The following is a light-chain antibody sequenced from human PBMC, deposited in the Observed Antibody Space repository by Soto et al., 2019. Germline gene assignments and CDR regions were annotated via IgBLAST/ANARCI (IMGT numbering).Light chain of an antibody. J-gene: IGLJ2*01. CDR3: SSYTTSNTVV. V-gene: IGLV2-14*01. CDR2: DVS. CDR1: SSDVGGYNH. Sequence: QSVLTQPASVSGSPGQSITISCTGTSSDVGGYNHVSWYQQHPGKAPKLMIYDVSYRPSGVSNRFSGSKSGNTASLTISGLQAEVEADYYCSSYTTSNTVVFGGGTKLTVL.